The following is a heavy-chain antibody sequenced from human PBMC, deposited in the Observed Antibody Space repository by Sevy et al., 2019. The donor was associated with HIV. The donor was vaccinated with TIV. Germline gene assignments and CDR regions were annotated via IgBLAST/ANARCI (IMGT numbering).Heavy chain of an antibody. CDR3: ARVPVEYSSSSLYYYYGMDV. CDR1: GYTFTGYY. D-gene: IGHD6-6*01. V-gene: IGHV1-2*02. Sequence: ASVKVSCKASGYTFTGYYMHWVRQAPGQGLEWMGWINPNSGGTNYAQKFQGRVTMTRETSISTAYMELSRLSSYDTAVYYCARVPVEYSSSSLYYYYGMDVWGQGTTVTVSS. CDR2: INPNSGGT. J-gene: IGHJ6*02.